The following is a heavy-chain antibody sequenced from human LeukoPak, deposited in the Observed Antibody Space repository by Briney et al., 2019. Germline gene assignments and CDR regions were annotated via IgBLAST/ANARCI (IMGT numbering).Heavy chain of an antibody. Sequence: GGSLRLSCIASGFTFSSYGLNWVRQAPGKGLEWVSYISHSSTIYYADTVKGRFTISRDNAKNSLYLQMNSLRAEDTAVYYCARDSPPDYWGQGTLVTVSS. CDR3: ARDSPPDY. V-gene: IGHV3-48*01. CDR1: GFTFSSYG. CDR2: ISHSSTI. J-gene: IGHJ4*02.